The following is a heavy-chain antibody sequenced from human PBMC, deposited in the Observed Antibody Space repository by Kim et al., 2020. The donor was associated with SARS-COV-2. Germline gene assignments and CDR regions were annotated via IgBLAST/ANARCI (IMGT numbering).Heavy chain of an antibody. D-gene: IGHD6-6*01. CDR3: ARVGARKYSNTWGINW. Sequence: SETLSLTCTGSGDSISSNSHYWSWIRQPPGKGLEWIAYIYYSGTTRYNPSLKSRVTISMDTSKNQFSRKLNSETAADTAVYYCARVGARKYSNTWGINW. CDR2: IYYSGTT. CDR1: GDSISSNSHY. V-gene: IGHV4-61*01. J-gene: IGHJ5*01.